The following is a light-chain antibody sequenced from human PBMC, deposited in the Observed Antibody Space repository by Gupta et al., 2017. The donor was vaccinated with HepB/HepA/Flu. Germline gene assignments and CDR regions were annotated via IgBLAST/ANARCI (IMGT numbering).Light chain of an antibody. CDR3: GTWDTSLSAVV. Sequence: QSGLTQPPSLSAAPGPKATISCSRNTSNIGSNYVSWYQQVPGTAPKLLIYDNDYRPSGIPDRFSGSKSGTSATLAVTGLQTGDEADYYCGTWDTSLSAVVFGGGTKLTVL. J-gene: IGLJ2*01. CDR2: DND. CDR1: TSNIGSNY. V-gene: IGLV1-51*01.